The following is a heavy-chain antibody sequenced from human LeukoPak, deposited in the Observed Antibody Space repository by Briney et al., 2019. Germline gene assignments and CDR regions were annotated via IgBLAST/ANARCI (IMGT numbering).Heavy chain of an antibody. V-gene: IGHV4-59*04. J-gene: IGHJ3*02. CDR3: AGLDTSSAAFDI. D-gene: IGHD6-6*01. CDR1: GGSISSYY. CDR2: IYHSGST. Sequence: MPSETLSLTCTVSGGSISSYYWSWVRQPPGKGLEWIGEIYHSGSTNYNPSLRSRVTISVDKSKNQFSLKLSSVTAADTAVYYCAGLDTSSAAFDIWGQGTMVTVSS.